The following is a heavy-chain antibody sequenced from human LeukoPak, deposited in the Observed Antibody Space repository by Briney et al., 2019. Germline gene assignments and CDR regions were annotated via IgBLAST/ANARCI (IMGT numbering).Heavy chain of an antibody. CDR1: GGTFSSYA. CDR2: IIPILGIA. Sequence: GASVKVSCKASGGTFSSYAISWVRQAPGQGLEWMGRIIPILGIANYAQKFQGRVTMTRDTSTSTVYMELSSLRSEDTAVYYCARDPPHITGTERGAYWGQGTLVTVSS. V-gene: IGHV1-69*04. D-gene: IGHD1-20*01. CDR3: ARDPPHITGTERGAY. J-gene: IGHJ4*02.